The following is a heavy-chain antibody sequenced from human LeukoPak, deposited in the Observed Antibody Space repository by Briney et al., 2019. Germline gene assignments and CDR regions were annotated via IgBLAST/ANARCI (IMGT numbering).Heavy chain of an antibody. CDR1: GFTFSSYA. Sequence: GGPLRLSCAASGFTFSSYAMSWVRQAPGKGLEWVSAISGSGGSTYYADSVKGRFTISRGNSKNTLYLQMNSLRAEDTAVYYCAKDNYQLPTRGDYWGQGTLVTVSS. CDR3: AKDNYQLPTRGDY. V-gene: IGHV3-23*01. CDR2: ISGSGGST. J-gene: IGHJ4*02. D-gene: IGHD2-2*01.